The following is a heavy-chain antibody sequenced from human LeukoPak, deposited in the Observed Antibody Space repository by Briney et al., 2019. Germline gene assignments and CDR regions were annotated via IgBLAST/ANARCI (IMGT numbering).Heavy chain of an antibody. D-gene: IGHD2-15*01. J-gene: IGHJ3*02. CDR1: GYTLTSYY. Sequence: ASVKVSCKASGYTLTSYYMHWVRQASGQGLEWMGIINPSGGSTSYAEKFQGRVTMARDTSTSTVYMELSSLRCEDTAVYYCAMVVENDAFDILGQGTMGTVSS. CDR3: AMVVENDAFDI. V-gene: IGHV1-46*01. CDR2: INPSGGST.